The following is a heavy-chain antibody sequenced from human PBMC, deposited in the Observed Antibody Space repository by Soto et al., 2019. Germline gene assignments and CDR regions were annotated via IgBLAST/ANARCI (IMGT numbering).Heavy chain of an antibody. Sequence: EVHLVESGGTLVHPGGSLRLSCAVSGFNFTGYEMNWVRQSPGKGLEWVSYISASGNAVYYADSVRGRFTVSRDNATDTLVLTMKSLRVDDTAMYYCVRDNMGIYWGQGTLVTVSS. V-gene: IGHV3-48*03. D-gene: IGHD7-27*01. CDR1: GFNFTGYE. J-gene: IGHJ1*01. CDR3: VRDNMGIY. CDR2: ISASGNAV.